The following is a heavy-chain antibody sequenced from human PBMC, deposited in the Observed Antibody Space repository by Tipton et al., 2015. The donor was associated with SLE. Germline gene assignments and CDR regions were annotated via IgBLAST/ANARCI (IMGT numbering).Heavy chain of an antibody. CDR2: ISHSGNP. Sequence: TLSLTCTVSSGSITTPYYFWSWVRQLPGKGLEWIGFISHSGNPYYNPAFKNRVTIFMDTSKNQFSLGLNSVTAADTAVYYCAREVNVVSDSDAFDIWGQGTVVTVSS. D-gene: IGHD2-21*01. CDR1: SGSITTPYYF. CDR3: AREVNVVSDSDAFDI. V-gene: IGHV4-31*03. J-gene: IGHJ3*02.